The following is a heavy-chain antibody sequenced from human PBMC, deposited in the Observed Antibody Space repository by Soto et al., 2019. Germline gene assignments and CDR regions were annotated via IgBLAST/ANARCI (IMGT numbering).Heavy chain of an antibody. V-gene: IGHV1-69*13. CDR3: ARGSGSSGLPLFDY. J-gene: IGHJ4*02. CDR2: IIPIFGTA. D-gene: IGHD3-22*01. Sequence: GASVKVSCKASGGTFSSYAISWVRRAPGQGLEWMGGIIPIFGTANYAQKFQGRVTITADESTSIAYMELSSLRSEDTAVYYCARGSGSSGLPLFDYWGQGTLVTVSS. CDR1: GGTFSSYA.